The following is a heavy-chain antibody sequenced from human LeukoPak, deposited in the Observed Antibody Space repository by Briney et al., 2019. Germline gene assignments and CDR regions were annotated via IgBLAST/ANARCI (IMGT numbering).Heavy chain of an antibody. CDR2: VYYSGNT. J-gene: IGHJ4*02. CDR3: ARDKIAAAGYFDF. CDR1: GVSISSYY. V-gene: IGHV4-59*01. D-gene: IGHD6-13*01. Sequence: SETLSLTCTVSGVSISSYYWSWIRQPPGKGLEWIGYVYYSGNTNYNPSLKSRATISRGTSKNQFSLKLSSVTAADAAVYYYARDKIAAAGYFDFWGQGTLVTVSS.